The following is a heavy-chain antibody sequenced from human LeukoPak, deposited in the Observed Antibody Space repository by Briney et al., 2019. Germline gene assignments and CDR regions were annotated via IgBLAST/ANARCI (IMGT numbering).Heavy chain of an antibody. CDR1: GFIFSTHA. D-gene: IGHD6-19*01. V-gene: IGHV3-23*01. CDR3: AKPKYTVAGSNFFDY. Sequence: GGSLRLSCAVSGFIFSTHAMSWVRQAPGQGLEWVSGISGNGGSTYYADSVKGRFTICRDNSKNTLYLQMNSLRAEDTAVYYCAKPKYTVAGSNFFDYWGQGTLVTVSS. CDR2: ISGNGGST. J-gene: IGHJ4*02.